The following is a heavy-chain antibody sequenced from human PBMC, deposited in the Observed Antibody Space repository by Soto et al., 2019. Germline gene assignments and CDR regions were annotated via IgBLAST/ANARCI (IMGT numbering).Heavy chain of an antibody. Sequence: PSETHSLTYTVSGVAISIYYWIWIRQPPGKGLEWIGYVYNSGSTNYNPSLKSRVTISIDTSKNQFSLKLTSLTATDTAVYYCARGGPSSKWLDPWGQGTLVTISS. CDR2: VYNSGST. J-gene: IGHJ5*02. CDR3: ARGGPSSKWLDP. CDR1: GVAISIYY. V-gene: IGHV4-59*01.